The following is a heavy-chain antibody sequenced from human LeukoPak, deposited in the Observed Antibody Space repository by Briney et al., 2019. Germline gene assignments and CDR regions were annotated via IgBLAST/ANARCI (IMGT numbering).Heavy chain of an antibody. CDR3: ARGYCSGGTCSENHYHYFGMDV. CDR1: GGSISTYS. J-gene: IGHJ6*02. V-gene: IGHV4-59*01. D-gene: IGHD2-15*01. CDR2: IYSSGST. Sequence: SETLSLTCTVSGGSISTYSWNWIRQPPGKGLEWIGYIYSSGSTKYNPSLESRVSMSVDTSKNQFSLKLSSVTAADTAVYYCARGYCSGGTCSENHYHYFGMDVWGQGTTVTVSS.